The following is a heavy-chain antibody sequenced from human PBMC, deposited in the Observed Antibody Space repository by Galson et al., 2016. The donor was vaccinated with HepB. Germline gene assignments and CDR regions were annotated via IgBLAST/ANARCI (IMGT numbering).Heavy chain of an antibody. J-gene: IGHJ4*02. Sequence: SLRLSCAASGIIFSNYAMSWVRQAPGKGLEWVSVISGSGDNTYYADSVKGRFTISRDNSKNTLFLQMNSLRGEDSALYYCAKDFRGSGYFLDSWGQGTLFTVSS. D-gene: IGHD6-13*01. V-gene: IGHV3-23*01. CDR2: ISGSGDNT. CDR3: AKDFRGSGYFLDS. CDR1: GIIFSNYA.